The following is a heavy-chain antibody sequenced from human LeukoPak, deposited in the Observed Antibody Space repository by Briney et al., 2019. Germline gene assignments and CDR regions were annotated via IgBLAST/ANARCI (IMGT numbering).Heavy chain of an antibody. J-gene: IGHJ5*02. CDR1: GYTFTDHY. V-gene: IGHV1-2*02. Sequence: ASVKVSCKASGYTFTDHYMHWVRQAPGQGLEWLGWIDPNRGGTIYAQKFHGRVTMASDTSIRTAYMDLNRVGPDDTAVYYCAKTARRGGQNWFDPWGQGTLVTVSS. CDR3: AKTARRGGQNWFDP. D-gene: IGHD3-16*01. CDR2: IDPNRGGT.